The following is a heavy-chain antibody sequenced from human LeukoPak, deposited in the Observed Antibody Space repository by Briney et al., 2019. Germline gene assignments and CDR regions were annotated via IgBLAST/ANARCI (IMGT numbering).Heavy chain of an antibody. CDR2: INPNSGGT. J-gene: IGHJ4*02. CDR1: GYTFTGYY. D-gene: IGHD2-2*01. CDR3: AREGGEGIVVVPAAMPSDY. Sequence: ASVKVSCKASGYTFTGYYMHWVRQAPGQGLEWMGWINPNSGGTNYAQKLQGRVTMTRGTSISTAYMELSRLRSDDTAVYYCAREGGEGIVVVPAAMPSDYWGQGTLVTVSS. V-gene: IGHV1-2*02.